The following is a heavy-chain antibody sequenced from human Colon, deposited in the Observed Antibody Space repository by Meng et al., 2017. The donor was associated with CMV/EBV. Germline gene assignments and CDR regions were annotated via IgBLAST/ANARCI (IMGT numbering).Heavy chain of an antibody. CDR1: GHTFTTYW. CDR2: TKQDGTES. Sequence: GESLKISCVVSGHTFTTYWMTWVRQAPGKGLEWVANTKQDGTESYYVDSVKGRFTISRDNRNASLYLQMNSLRVEDTAVYYCAREVGNIVATIMDDYWGQGTLVTVSS. CDR3: AREVGNIVATIMDDY. V-gene: IGHV3-7*01. D-gene: IGHD5-12*01. J-gene: IGHJ4*02.